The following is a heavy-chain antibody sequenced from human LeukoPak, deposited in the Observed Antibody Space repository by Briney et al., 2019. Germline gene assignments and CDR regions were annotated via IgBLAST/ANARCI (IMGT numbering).Heavy chain of an antibody. D-gene: IGHD3-22*01. CDR3: ARGSRRITATVVTKAGLPRGYYMDV. J-gene: IGHJ6*03. CDR2: INAYSADA. Sequence: GASVKVSCKASGYTFSAYGVVWVRLAPGQGLEWLGWINAYSADATYAQHFQGRVTMTTDTSTTTAYMELRSLRSDDSAVYYCARGSRRITATVVTKAGLPRGYYMDVWGRGTTVTVSS. V-gene: IGHV1-18*01. CDR1: GYTFSAYG.